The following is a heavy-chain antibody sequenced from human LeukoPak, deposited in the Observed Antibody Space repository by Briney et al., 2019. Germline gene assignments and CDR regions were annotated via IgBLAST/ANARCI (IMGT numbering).Heavy chain of an antibody. V-gene: IGHV4-30-4*01. J-gene: IGHJ4*02. CDR3: ARVETGSGYPYYFDY. Sequence: SSETLSLTCTVSGGSISSGDYYWSRIRQPPGKGLEWIGYIYYSGSTYYNPSLKSRVTISVDTSKNQFSLKLSSVTAADTAVYYCARVETGSGYPYYFDYWGQGTLVTVSS. CDR2: IYYSGST. D-gene: IGHD3-22*01. CDR1: GGSISSGDYY.